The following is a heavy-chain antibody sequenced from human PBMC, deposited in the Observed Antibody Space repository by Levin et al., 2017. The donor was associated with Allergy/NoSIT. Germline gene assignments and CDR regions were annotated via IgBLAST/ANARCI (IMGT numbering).Heavy chain of an antibody. V-gene: IGHV1-18*01. Sequence: GESLKISCKASGYTFTSYGISWVRQAPGQGLEWMGWISAYNGNTNYAQKLQGRVTMTTDTSTSTAYMELRSLRSDDTAVYYCAREGYSYGNDYYGMDVWGQGTTVTVSS. CDR3: AREGYSYGNDYYGMDV. CDR2: ISAYNGNT. J-gene: IGHJ6*02. D-gene: IGHD5-18*01. CDR1: GYTFTSYG.